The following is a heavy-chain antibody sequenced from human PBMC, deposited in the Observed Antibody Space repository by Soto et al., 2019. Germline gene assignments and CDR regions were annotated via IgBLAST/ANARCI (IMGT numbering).Heavy chain of an antibody. CDR3: AKGHYGSVEKYYYGIDV. CDR1: GFTFSTYA. V-gene: IGHV3-23*01. J-gene: IGHJ6*02. Sequence: QPGGSLRLSCAASGFTFSTYAMNWVRQAPGKGLEWVSAISGTGGSTFYADPVKGRFTLSRDNSKNTLYLQMNSLRAADTAVYYCAKGHYGSVEKYYYGIDVWGQGTTVTVSS. CDR2: ISGTGGST. D-gene: IGHD6-25*01.